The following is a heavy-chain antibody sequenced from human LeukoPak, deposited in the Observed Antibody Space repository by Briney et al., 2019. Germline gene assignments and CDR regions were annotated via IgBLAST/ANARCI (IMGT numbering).Heavy chain of an antibody. Sequence: GGSLRLSCAASGFTFSSYAMSWVRQAPGKGLEWVSAISGSGGSTYYADSVKGRFTISRDNSKNTLYLQMNSLRAEDTAVYYCAKDGRSYSSSWYFGAFDIWGQGTMVTVSS. V-gene: IGHV3-23*01. CDR1: GFTFSSYA. D-gene: IGHD6-13*01. J-gene: IGHJ3*02. CDR2: ISGSGGST. CDR3: AKDGRSYSSSWYFGAFDI.